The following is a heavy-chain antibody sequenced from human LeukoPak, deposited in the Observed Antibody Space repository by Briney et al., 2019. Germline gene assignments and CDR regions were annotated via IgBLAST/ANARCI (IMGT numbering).Heavy chain of an antibody. CDR1: GYTFTSYG. CDR2: ISAYNGNT. Sequence: ASVKVSCKASGYTFTSYGISWVRQAPGQGLEWMGWISAYNGNTNYAQKLQGRVTMTTDTSTSTAYVELRSLRSDDTAVYYCARARMSYYYMDVWGKGTTVTVSS. V-gene: IGHV1-18*01. J-gene: IGHJ6*03. CDR3: ARARMSYYYMDV. D-gene: IGHD2-8*01.